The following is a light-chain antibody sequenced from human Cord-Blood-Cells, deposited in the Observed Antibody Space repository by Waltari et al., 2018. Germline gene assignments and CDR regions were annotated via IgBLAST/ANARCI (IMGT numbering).Light chain of an antibody. CDR3: QQRSNWQT. CDR1: QSVSSY. Sequence: ELVLTQSPATLSLSPGESATLSCRSSQSVSSYLAWYRQKPGQAPRLLSYDASNRATGIPARFSGSGSGTDFTLTISSLEPEDFAVYYCQQRSNWQTFGQGTKVEIK. V-gene: IGKV3-11*01. J-gene: IGKJ1*01. CDR2: DAS.